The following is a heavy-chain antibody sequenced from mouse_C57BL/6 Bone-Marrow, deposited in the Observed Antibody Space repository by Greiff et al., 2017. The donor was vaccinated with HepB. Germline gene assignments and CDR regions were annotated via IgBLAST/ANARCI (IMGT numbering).Heavy chain of an antibody. Sequence: EVQLVESGGGLVKPGGSLKLSCAASGFTFSSYAMSWVRQTPEKRLEWVATISDGGSYTYYPDNVKGRFTISRDNAKNNLYLQMSHLKSEDTAMYYCASITTVPYFDYWGQGTTLTVSS. CDR2: ISDGGSYT. CDR1: GFTFSSYA. V-gene: IGHV5-4*01. CDR3: ASITTVPYFDY. J-gene: IGHJ2*01. D-gene: IGHD1-1*01.